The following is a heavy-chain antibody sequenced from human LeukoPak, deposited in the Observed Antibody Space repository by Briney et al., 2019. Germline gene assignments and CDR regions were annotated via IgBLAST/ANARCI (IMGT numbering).Heavy chain of an antibody. CDR2: ISPYDGDT. Sequence: ASVRVSCKASGYTFTTNGVSWVRQAPGQGLEWLAWISPYDGDTNYTPDLQGRVTLSIDTSTSTAYMELTSLRSDDTAVYYCARLRGGIYSSRDALDIWGQGTMVTVSS. J-gene: IGHJ3*02. CDR3: ARLRGGIYSSRDALDI. CDR1: GYTFTTNG. V-gene: IGHV1-18*04. D-gene: IGHD2-2*01.